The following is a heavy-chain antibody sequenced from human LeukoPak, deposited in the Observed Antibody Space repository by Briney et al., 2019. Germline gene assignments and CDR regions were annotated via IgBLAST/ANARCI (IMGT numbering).Heavy chain of an antibody. CDR3: ARVQHDWLMDY. V-gene: IGHV3-7*01. CDR1: GFTFSSYW. CDR2: IKQDGSEK. J-gene: IGHJ4*02. Sequence: GGSLRLSCAASGFTFSSYWMTWVRQAPGKGLEWVANIKQDGSEKYYVDSVKGRFTISRDNAKNSLYLQMNSLRAEDTAVYYCARVQHDWLMDYWGQGTLVTVSS. D-gene: IGHD3-9*01.